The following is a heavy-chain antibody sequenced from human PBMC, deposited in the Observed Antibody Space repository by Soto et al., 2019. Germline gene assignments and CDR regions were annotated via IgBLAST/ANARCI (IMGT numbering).Heavy chain of an antibody. V-gene: IGHV4-30-4*01. J-gene: IGHJ6*02. Sequence: QVQLQESGPGLVKPSQTLSLTCTVSGGSISSRDYYWTWVRQSPGKGLEWIGYIYYSGSTFYNPSLEGRVSISVDTSKNQFSLKVRSVTAADTAVYYCARDVTSDDDYIISMDVWGQGTTVTVS. CDR3: ARDVTSDDDYIISMDV. CDR1: GGSISSRDYY. D-gene: IGHD4-4*01. CDR2: IYYSGST.